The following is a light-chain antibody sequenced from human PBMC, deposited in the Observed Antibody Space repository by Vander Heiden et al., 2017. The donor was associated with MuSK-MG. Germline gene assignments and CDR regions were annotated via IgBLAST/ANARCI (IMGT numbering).Light chain of an antibody. J-gene: IGKJ2*01. CDR3: QQYKNWPQYT. V-gene: IGKV3-15*01. CDR1: QSVSSN. Sequence: EIVMTQSPATLSVSPGERATLSCRASQSVSSNLAWYQQKPGQAPRLLIYGASTRATGIPARFSGSGCGTEFTLTISSRQSEDFAVYYCQQYKNWPQYTFGQGTKLEIK. CDR2: GAS.